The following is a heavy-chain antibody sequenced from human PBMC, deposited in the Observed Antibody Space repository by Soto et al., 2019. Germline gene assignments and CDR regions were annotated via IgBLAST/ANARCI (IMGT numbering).Heavy chain of an antibody. J-gene: IGHJ4*02. V-gene: IGHV3-33*01. Sequence: PGGSLRLSCAASGFTFSNYGFHWVRQAPGKGLEWVAVIWYDGSRKYYADSVKGRFTVTRDYSKNTLFLQMNSLRVEDTAMYYCARDLGHFSRGSSYFDYWGQGTLVTVSS. CDR1: GFTFSNYG. CDR3: ARDLGHFSRGSSYFDY. CDR2: IWYDGSRK. D-gene: IGHD3-22*01.